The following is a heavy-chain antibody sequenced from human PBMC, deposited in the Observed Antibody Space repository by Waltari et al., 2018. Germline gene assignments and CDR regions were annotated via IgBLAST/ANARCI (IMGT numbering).Heavy chain of an antibody. J-gene: IGHJ4*02. CDR3: ARGFPVGVGATTAFDY. V-gene: IGHV1-3*03. CDR1: GYTFTSYA. D-gene: IGHD1-26*01. CDR2: INAGNGNT. Sequence: QVQLVQSGAEVKKPGASVKVSCKASGYTFTSYAMHWVRQAPGQRLEWMGCINAGNGNTKDSQEFQGRVTITRDTSASTAYMELSSLRSEDMAVYYCARGFPVGVGATTAFDYWGQGTLVTVSS.